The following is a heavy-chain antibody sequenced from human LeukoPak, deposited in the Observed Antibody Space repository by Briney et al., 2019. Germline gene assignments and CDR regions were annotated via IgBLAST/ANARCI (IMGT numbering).Heavy chain of an antibody. J-gene: IGHJ4*02. CDR1: GCTFSSYA. D-gene: IGHD2/OR15-2a*01. CDR3: AREVRDTYYPFDY. Sequence: GASLKVSCKASGCTFSSYAISWVRQAPGQGLESMGRIIPIIGTANYAQKFQGRVTITADKSTSTAYMELSSLRSEDTAVYYCAREVRDTYYPFDYWGQGTLVTVSS. V-gene: IGHV1-69*04. CDR2: IIPIIGTA.